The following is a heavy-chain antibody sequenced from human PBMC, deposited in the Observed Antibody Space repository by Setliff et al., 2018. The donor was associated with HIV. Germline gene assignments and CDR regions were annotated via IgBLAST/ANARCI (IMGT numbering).Heavy chain of an antibody. J-gene: IGHJ4*02. CDR3: ARDGGSSGWYFVLGYSDY. Sequence: PSETLSLTCTVSGGSINSRSYYWAWIRQPPGKGLEWVASIYFSGTPYYNPSLKNRVTISIDTSKNQFSLKLNSVTAADTAMYYCARDGGSSGWYFVLGYSDYWGPGTLVTVSS. CDR2: IYFSGTP. V-gene: IGHV4-39*02. D-gene: IGHD6-19*01. CDR1: GGSINSRSYY.